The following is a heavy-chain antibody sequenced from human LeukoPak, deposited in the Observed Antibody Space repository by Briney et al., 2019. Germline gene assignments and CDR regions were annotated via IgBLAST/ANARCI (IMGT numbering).Heavy chain of an antibody. V-gene: IGHV3-30-3*01. CDR2: ISYDGSNK. D-gene: IGHD2-15*01. Sequence: GRSLRLSCAASGFTFSSYAMHWVRQAPGKGLEWVAVISYDGSNKYYADSVKGRFTISRDNSKNTLYLQMNSLGAEDTAVYYCARVSAVVVVAATLDYWGQGTLVTVSS. CDR1: GFTFSSYA. CDR3: ARVSAVVVVAATLDY. J-gene: IGHJ4*02.